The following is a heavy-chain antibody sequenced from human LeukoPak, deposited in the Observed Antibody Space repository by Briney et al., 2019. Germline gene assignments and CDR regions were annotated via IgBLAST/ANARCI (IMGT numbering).Heavy chain of an antibody. CDR1: GYTFTSYG. D-gene: IGHD6-19*01. Sequence: ASVKVSCKASGYTFTSYGISWVRQAPGQGLEWMGWISAYNGNTNYAQKLQDRVTMTTGTSTTTAYMELRSLRSDDTAVYYCARDFFMSKGIAVGSGTKGRYFDSWGQGTLVTVSS. CDR2: ISAYNGNT. J-gene: IGHJ4*02. CDR3: ARDFFMSKGIAVGSGTKGRYFDS. V-gene: IGHV1-18*01.